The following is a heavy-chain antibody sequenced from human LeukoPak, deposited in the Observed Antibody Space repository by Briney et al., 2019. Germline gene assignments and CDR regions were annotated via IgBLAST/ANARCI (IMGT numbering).Heavy chain of an antibody. CDR3: ARIATAGSYFDY. CDR2: ISRSSTYI. J-gene: IGHJ4*02. V-gene: IGHV3-21*01. D-gene: IGHD6-13*01. CDR1: GFSFSDYS. Sequence: GGSLRLSCAASGFSFSDYSMTCVRQAPGKGLEWVSSISRSSTYIYYADSVKGRFTISRDNAKNSLYLQMNSLKAEDTAVYYCARIATAGSYFDYWGQGTLVTVSS.